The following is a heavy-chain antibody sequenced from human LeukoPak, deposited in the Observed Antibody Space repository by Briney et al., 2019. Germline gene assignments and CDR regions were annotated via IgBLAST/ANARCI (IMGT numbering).Heavy chain of an antibody. CDR2: ISWNSGNI. CDR3: AKDIAAAGLDAFDI. Sequence: SLRLSCAASGFTFDDYAMHWVRQAPGKGLEWVSGISWNSGNIGYADSVKGRFTISRDNAKNSLYLQMNSLRAEDMALYYCAKDIAAAGLDAFDIWGQGTMVTVSS. J-gene: IGHJ3*02. D-gene: IGHD6-13*01. V-gene: IGHV3-9*03. CDR1: GFTFDDYA.